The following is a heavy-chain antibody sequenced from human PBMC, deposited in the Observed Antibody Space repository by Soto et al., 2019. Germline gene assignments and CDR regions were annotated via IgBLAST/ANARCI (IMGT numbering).Heavy chain of an antibody. CDR1: GGSISSGGYY. Sequence: ASETLSLTCTVSGGSISSGGYYWSWIRQHPGKGLEWIGYIYYSGSTYYNPSLKSRVTISVDTSKNQFSLKLSSVTAADTAVYYCARDRNQPLSSYYYGMDVWGQGTTVTVSS. CDR3: ARDRNQPLSSYYYGMDV. J-gene: IGHJ6*02. D-gene: IGHD2-2*01. CDR2: IYYSGST. V-gene: IGHV4-31*03.